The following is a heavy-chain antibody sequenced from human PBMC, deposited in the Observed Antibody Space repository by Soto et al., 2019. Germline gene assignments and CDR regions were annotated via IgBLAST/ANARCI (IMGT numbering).Heavy chain of an antibody. CDR2: INPSGGST. V-gene: IGHV1-46*01. Sequence: GASVKVSCKASGYTFTSYYMHWVRQAPGQGLEWMGIINPSGGSTSYAQKFQGRVTMTRDTSTSTVYMELSSLRSEDTAVYYCARHFLKQSGYYFGALDYWGQGTLVTVSS. CDR3: ARHFLKQSGYYFGALDY. J-gene: IGHJ4*02. D-gene: IGHD3-22*01. CDR1: GYTFTSYY.